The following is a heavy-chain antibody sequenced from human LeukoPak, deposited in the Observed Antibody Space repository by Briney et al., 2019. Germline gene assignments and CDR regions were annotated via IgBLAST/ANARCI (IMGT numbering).Heavy chain of an antibody. Sequence: GGSLRLSCAASGFTFSSYWMHWVRQAPGKGLVWVSRVIGDGTVTTYADSVKGRFTVPRDNAKNTLYLQMNSLRAEDTAVYSCTRAVVVTASDSWGQGALVSVSS. D-gene: IGHD2-21*02. CDR1: GFTFSSYW. J-gene: IGHJ4*02. V-gene: IGHV3-74*01. CDR3: TRAVVVTASDS. CDR2: VIGDGTVT.